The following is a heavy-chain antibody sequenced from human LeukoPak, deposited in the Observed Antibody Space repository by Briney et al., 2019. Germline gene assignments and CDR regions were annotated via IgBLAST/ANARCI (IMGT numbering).Heavy chain of an antibody. J-gene: IGHJ6*03. CDR3: ARVYNFWSGGSDYYYMDV. CDR2: IYYSGST. CDR1: DDSITIYY. D-gene: IGHD3-3*01. Sequence: SETLSLTCSVSDDSITIYYWTWIRQPPGKGLEWIGYIYYSGSTNYNPSLKSRVTISVDTSKNQFSLKLSSVTAADTAVYYCARVYNFWSGGSDYYYMDVWGKGTTVTVSS. V-gene: IGHV4-59*01.